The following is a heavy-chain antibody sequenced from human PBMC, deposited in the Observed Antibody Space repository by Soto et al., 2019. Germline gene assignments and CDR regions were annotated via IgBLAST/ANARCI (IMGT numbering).Heavy chain of an antibody. CDR1: GFTFSSYS. J-gene: IGHJ4*02. Sequence: EVQLVESGGGLVQPGGSLRLSCAASGFTFSSYSMNWVRQAPGKGLEWVSYISSSSSTIYYADSVKGRFTISRDNAKNSLYLQMNSLRAEDTAVYYCARQGMAFFDYWGQGTLVTVSS. CDR3: ARQGMAFFDY. CDR2: ISSSSSTI. V-gene: IGHV3-48*01.